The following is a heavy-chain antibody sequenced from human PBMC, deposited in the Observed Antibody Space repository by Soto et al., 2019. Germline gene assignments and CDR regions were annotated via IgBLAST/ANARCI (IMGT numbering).Heavy chain of an antibody. CDR2: IYTSGST. D-gene: IGHD3-22*01. Sequence: SETLSLTCTVSGGSISSYYWSWIRQPAGKGLEWIGRIYTSGSTNYNPSLKSRVTMSVDTSKNQFSLKLSSVTAADTAVYYCAGTEYYYDSSGYYESSLDYWGQGTLVTVS. CDR3: AGTEYYYDSSGYYESSLDY. CDR1: GGSISSYY. J-gene: IGHJ4*02. V-gene: IGHV4-4*07.